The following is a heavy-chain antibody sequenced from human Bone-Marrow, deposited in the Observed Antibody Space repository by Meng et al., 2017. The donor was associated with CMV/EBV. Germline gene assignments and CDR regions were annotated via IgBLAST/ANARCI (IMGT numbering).Heavy chain of an antibody. CDR2: ISSSSSYI. Sequence: GESLKISCAASGFTFSSYSMNWVRQAPGKGLEWVSSISSSSSYIYYADSVKGRFTISRDNAKNSLYLQMNSLRAEDTAVYYCARVTGGPEDWYFDLWGRGTLVTVSS. D-gene: IGHD2-15*01. J-gene: IGHJ2*01. CDR1: GFTFSSYS. V-gene: IGHV3-21*01. CDR3: ARVTGGPEDWYFDL.